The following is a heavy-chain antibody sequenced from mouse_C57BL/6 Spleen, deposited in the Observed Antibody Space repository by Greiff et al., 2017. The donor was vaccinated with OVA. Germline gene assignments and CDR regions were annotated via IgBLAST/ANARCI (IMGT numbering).Heavy chain of an antibody. CDR2: ISSGNSTI. CDR3: AGDDYYGSCRLGY. CDR1: GSTFSDYG. Sequence: EVQLVESGGGLVKPGGSLNLSCAASGSTFSDYGMHWVRQAPEKGLEWVAYISSGNSTIYYADTVKGRFTISRDNAKNTLFLQMTSLRSEDTAMCFCAGDDYYGSCRLGYWGQGTLVTVSS. V-gene: IGHV5-17*01. J-gene: IGHJ3*01. D-gene: IGHD1-1*01.